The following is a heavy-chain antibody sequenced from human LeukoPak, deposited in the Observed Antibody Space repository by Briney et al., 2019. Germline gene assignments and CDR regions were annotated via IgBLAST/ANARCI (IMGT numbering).Heavy chain of an antibody. D-gene: IGHD1-7*01. CDR1: GGSFSGYN. CDR2: INHSGST. CDR3: ARGPKLGMNY. J-gene: IGHJ4*02. Sequence: SETPSLTCAVYGGSFSGYNWSWIRQPPGKGLEWIGEINHSGSTNYNPSLKSRVTISVDTSKNQFSLKLSSVTAADTAVYYCARGPKLGMNYWGQGTLVTVSS. V-gene: IGHV4-34*01.